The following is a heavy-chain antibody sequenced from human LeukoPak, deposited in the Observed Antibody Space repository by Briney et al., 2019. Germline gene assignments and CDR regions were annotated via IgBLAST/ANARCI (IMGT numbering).Heavy chain of an antibody. J-gene: IGHJ4*02. CDR2: IYTSGST. D-gene: IGHD6-19*01. Sequence: PSETLSLTCAVYGGSFSGYYWSWIRQPAGKGLEWIGRIYTSGSTNYNPSLKSRVTMSVDTSKNQFSLKLSSVTAADTAVYYCASEGWIGSGWYGIDYWGQGTLVTVSS. CDR1: GGSFSGYY. CDR3: ASEGWIGSGWYGIDY. V-gene: IGHV4-59*10.